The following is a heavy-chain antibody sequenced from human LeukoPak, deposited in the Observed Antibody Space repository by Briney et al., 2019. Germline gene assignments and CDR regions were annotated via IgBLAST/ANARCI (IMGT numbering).Heavy chain of an antibody. CDR1: GGSINNYY. CDR2: IYYSGST. Sequence: SETLSLTCTVSGGSINNYYWSWIRQPPGKGLEYIGYIYYSGSTNYNPSLKSRVTISVDTSKNQFSLKLSSVTAADTAVYYCARDPPGSESYLDYWGQGTLVTVSS. J-gene: IGHJ4*02. CDR3: ARDPPGSESYLDY. D-gene: IGHD3-10*01. V-gene: IGHV4-59*01.